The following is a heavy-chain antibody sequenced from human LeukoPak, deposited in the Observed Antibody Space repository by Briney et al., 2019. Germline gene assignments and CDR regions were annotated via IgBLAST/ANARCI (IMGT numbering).Heavy chain of an antibody. CDR3: ARSIIGTRSKFDY. J-gene: IGHJ4*02. Sequence: PSETLSLTRTVSGGSISTYYWSWIRQPPGKGLEWIGYISYSGSTNYNPSLKSRVTISLDTSRNQFALKLSSVTAADTAVYYCARSIIGTRSKFDYWGQGTLVTVSS. V-gene: IGHV4-59*08. D-gene: IGHD1/OR15-1a*01. CDR2: ISYSGST. CDR1: GGSISTYY.